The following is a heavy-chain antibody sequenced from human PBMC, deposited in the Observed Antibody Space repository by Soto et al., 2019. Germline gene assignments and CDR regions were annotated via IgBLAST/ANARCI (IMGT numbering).Heavy chain of an antibody. D-gene: IGHD1-26*01. CDR3: ARGEQYSGRIFDY. CDR2: TYYRPKWYN. J-gene: IGHJ4*02. V-gene: IGHV6-1*01. Sequence: HSQTLSLTCGISGDSVSSNSAAWNWLRQSPSRGLEWLGRTYYRPKWYNDYAVSVESRITINPDTSKNHFSLQLNFVTPEDTAVYFCARGEQYSGRIFDYWGQGTLVTVSS. CDR1: GDSVSSNSAA.